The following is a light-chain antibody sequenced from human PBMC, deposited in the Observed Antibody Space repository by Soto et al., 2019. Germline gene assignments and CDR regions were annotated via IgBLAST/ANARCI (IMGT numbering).Light chain of an antibody. CDR2: KAS. CDR3: QQYNSYPLT. V-gene: IGKV1-5*03. Sequence: DIQMTQSPSTLSASVGDRVTITCRASQSISSWLAWYQQKPGKAPKLLIYKASSLESEVPSRFSGSESGTEFTLTISSLQPDDFATYYCQQYNSYPLTFGGGTKVEIK. CDR1: QSISSW. J-gene: IGKJ4*01.